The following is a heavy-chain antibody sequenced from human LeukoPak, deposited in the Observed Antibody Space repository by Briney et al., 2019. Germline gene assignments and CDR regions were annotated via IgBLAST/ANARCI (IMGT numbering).Heavy chain of an antibody. CDR1: GGTFSSYA. CDR3: ARERKARYCSSTSCYGHYYGMDV. CDR2: IIPIFGTA. D-gene: IGHD2-2*01. Sequence: EASVKVSCKASGGTFSSYAISWVRQAPGQGLEWMGGIIPIFGTANYAQKFQGRVTITADKSTSTAYMELSSLRSEDTAVYYCARERKARYCSSTSCYGHYYGMDVWGKGTTVTVSS. V-gene: IGHV1-69*06. J-gene: IGHJ6*04.